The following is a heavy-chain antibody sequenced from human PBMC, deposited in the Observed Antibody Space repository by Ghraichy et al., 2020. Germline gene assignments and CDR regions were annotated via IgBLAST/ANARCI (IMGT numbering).Heavy chain of an antibody. V-gene: IGHV4-38-2*02. CDR2: IYHSGTT. J-gene: IGHJ4*02. Sequence: SQTLSLTCTVSGYSISNNYYWGWIRQPPGKGLEWIGTIYHSGTTYYNPSLKSRVTLSVDTSKNQFSLKFRSVTAADTAVYYCARGSQGDLVMPTYWRQGTLVTVRS. CDR1: GYSISNNYY. CDR3: ARGSQGDLVMPTY. D-gene: IGHD3-9*01.